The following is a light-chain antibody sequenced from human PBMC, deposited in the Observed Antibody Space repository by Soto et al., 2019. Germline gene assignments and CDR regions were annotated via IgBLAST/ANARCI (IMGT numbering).Light chain of an antibody. Sequence: QSVLTQPPSASGAPGQRVTISCSGSSSNIGRNTVNWYQQLPGTAPKLLIYSNNQRPSGVPDRFSGSKSGTSASLAISGLQSEDEADYYCAAWDDSLNGYVFGTGTKATVL. CDR3: AAWDDSLNGYV. CDR1: SSNIGRNT. J-gene: IGLJ1*01. V-gene: IGLV1-44*01. CDR2: SNN.